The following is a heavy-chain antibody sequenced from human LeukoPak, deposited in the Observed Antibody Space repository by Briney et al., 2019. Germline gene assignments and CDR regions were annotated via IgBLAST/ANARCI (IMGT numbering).Heavy chain of an antibody. V-gene: IGHV4-30-4*01. J-gene: IGHJ4*02. CDR1: GGSISSGDYY. CDR2: IYYSGST. D-gene: IGHD3-22*01. Sequence: SETLSLTCTVSGGSISSGDYYWSWIRQPPGKGLEWIGYIYYSGSTYYNPSLKSRVTISVDTSKNQFSLKLSSVTAADTAVYYCARENYYDSSGYSDWDQGTLVTVSS. CDR3: ARENYYDSSGYSD.